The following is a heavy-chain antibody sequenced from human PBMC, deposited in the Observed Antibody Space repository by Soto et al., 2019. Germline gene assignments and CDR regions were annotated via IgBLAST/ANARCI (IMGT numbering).Heavy chain of an antibody. CDR3: STWHFDY. V-gene: IGHV6-1*01. CDR1: GDSVSSNSAI. CDR2: TYYRSKWYN. J-gene: IGHJ4*02. Sequence: QVQLQQSGPGLVKPSQTLTLTCAISGDSVSSNSAIWNWIRQSPSTGLEWLGRTYYRSKWYNHYAESVKGRITINPDTSKNQFSLQLNSVTPEDTAVYYCSTWHFDYWGQGTLVTVSS.